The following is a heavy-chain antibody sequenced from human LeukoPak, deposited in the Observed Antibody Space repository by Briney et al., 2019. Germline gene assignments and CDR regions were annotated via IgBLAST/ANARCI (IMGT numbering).Heavy chain of an antibody. CDR2: INHSGST. J-gene: IGHJ4*02. CDR3: ASPGVVPAAKRGFIRDY. CDR1: GESFSGYY. V-gene: IGHV4-34*01. D-gene: IGHD2-2*01. Sequence: SETLSLTCAVYGESFSGYYWSWIRQPSGKGLEWIVEINHSGSTNYNPSLKSRVTISVDTSKNQFSLKLSSVTAADTAVYYCASPGVVPAAKRGFIRDYWGQGTLVTVSS.